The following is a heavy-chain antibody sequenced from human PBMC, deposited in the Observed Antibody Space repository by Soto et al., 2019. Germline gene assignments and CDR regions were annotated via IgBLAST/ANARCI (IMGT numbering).Heavy chain of an antibody. CDR1: GFTFSNNW. CDR2: INSDGSST. CDR3: ASTRRDGYNNYYYYYGMDV. D-gene: IGHD5-12*01. J-gene: IGHJ6*02. Sequence: GGSLRLSCAASGFTFSNNWMHWVRQAPGKGPVWVSRINSDGSSTYYADSVKGRFTISRDNAKNTLYLQMNSLRADDTAAYYCASTRRDGYNNYYYYYGMDVWGQGTTVTVSS. V-gene: IGHV3-74*01.